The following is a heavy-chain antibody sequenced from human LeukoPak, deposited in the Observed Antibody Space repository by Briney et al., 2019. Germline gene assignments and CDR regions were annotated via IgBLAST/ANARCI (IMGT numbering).Heavy chain of an antibody. CDR2: TYYRSKWYN. CDR3: ARDRPYSSSLPQEYYYYYMDV. Sequence: SQTLSLTCAISGDSVSSNSAAWNWIRQSPSRGLEWLGRTYYRSKWYNDYAVSVKSRITINPDTSKNQFYLKLSSVTAADTAVYYCARDRPYSSSLPQEYYYYYMDVWGKGTTVTVSS. J-gene: IGHJ6*03. V-gene: IGHV6-1*01. CDR1: GDSVSSNSAA. D-gene: IGHD6-13*01.